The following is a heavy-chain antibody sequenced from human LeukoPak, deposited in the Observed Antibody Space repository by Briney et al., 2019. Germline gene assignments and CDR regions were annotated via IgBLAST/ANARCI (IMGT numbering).Heavy chain of an antibody. V-gene: IGHV1-2*02. Sequence: ASVKVSCKASGYTFTSYYMHWVRQAPGQGLEWMGWINPNSGGTNYAQKFQGRVTMTRDTSISTAYMELSRLRSDDTAAYYCARGRSGLLRPSTTYATWGQGTLVTVSS. CDR2: INPNSGGT. CDR3: ARGRSGLLRPSTTYAT. CDR1: GYTFTSYY. D-gene: IGHD2/OR15-2a*01. J-gene: IGHJ5*02.